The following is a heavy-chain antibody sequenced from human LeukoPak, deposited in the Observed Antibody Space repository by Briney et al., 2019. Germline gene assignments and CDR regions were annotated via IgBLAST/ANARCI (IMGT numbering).Heavy chain of an antibody. D-gene: IGHD3-10*01. J-gene: IGHJ4*02. CDR2: INTNTGNP. Sequence: ASVKVSCKASGYTFTSYAMNWVRQAPGQGLEWMGWINTNTGNPTYAQGFTGRFVFSLDTSVSTAYLQISSLKAEDTAVYYCARDGLWFGELWPWYFDYWGQGTLVTVSS. CDR3: ARDGLWFGELWPWYFDY. V-gene: IGHV7-4-1*02. CDR1: GYTFTSYA.